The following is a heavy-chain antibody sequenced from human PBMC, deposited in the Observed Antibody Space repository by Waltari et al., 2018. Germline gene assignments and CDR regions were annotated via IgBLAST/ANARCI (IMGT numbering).Heavy chain of an antibody. CDR3: ARGVTMVRGVCDY. CDR2: ISYDGRNK. CDR1: GFTFSSYA. J-gene: IGHJ4*02. D-gene: IGHD3-10*01. V-gene: IGHV3-30*04. Sequence: QVQLVESGGGVVQPGRSLRLSCAASGFTFSSYAMHWVRQAPGQRLEWVAVISYDGRNKYYADSVKGRFTISRDNSKNTLYLQMNSLRAEDTAVYYCARGVTMVRGVCDYWGQGTLVTVSS.